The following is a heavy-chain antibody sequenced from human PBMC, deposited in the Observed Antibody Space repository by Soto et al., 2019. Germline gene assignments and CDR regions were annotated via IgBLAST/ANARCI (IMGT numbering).Heavy chain of an antibody. CDR2: ISDSGGST. CDR1: GFTFSSYA. V-gene: IGHV3-23*01. CDR3: AKDQKSARGPYYFDY. J-gene: IGHJ4*02. Sequence: EVQLLESGGGLVQPGGSLRVSCTASGFTFSSYAMSWVRQAPGKGLEWVSAISDSGGSTYYADSVKGRFTISRDNSKNTLYLQMNSLRAEDTAVYYCAKDQKSARGPYYFDYWGQGPLVTVSS. D-gene: IGHD6-6*01.